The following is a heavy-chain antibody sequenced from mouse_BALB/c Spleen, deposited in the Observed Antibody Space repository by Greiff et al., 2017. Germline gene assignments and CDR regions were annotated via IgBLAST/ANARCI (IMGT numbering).Heavy chain of an antibody. D-gene: IGHD2-4*01. CDR3: ARGRGYDYDVMDY. CDR1: GFTFSSYA. Sequence: EVKLVESGGGLVKPGGSLKLSCAASGFTFSSYAMSWVRQTPEKRLEWVASISSGGSTYYHDSVKGRFTIARENARNILYLQMSSLRSEDTAMYYCARGRGYDYDVMDYWGQGTSVTVSS. J-gene: IGHJ4*01. V-gene: IGHV5-6-5*01. CDR2: ISSGGST.